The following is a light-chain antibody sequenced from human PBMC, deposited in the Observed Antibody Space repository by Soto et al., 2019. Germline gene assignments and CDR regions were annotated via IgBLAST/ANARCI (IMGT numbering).Light chain of an antibody. CDR1: SSDVGVYNY. J-gene: IGLJ1*01. CDR2: DVS. Sequence: QSALTQPASVSGSPGQSITISCTGTSSDVGVYNYVSWFQQHPGKAPKLMVYDVSNRPSGVSNRFSGSKSGNTASLTISGLQAEDEADYYCSSYTSRNSXVFGTGNKVTVL. CDR3: SSYTSRNSXV. V-gene: IGLV2-14*03.